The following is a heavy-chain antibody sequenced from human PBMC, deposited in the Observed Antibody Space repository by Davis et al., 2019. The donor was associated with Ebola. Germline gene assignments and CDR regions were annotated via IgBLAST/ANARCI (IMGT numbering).Heavy chain of an antibody. Sequence: MPSETLSLTCAVSGGSISSGGYSWSWIRQPPGKGLEWIGYIYHSGSTYYNPSLKSRVTISVDRSKNQFSLKLSSVTAAATAVYYCARGYYDGRGWFDPWGQGTLVTVSS. V-gene: IGHV4-30-2*01. CDR2: IYHSGST. D-gene: IGHD3-3*01. CDR1: GGSISSGGYS. CDR3: ARGYYDGRGWFDP. J-gene: IGHJ5*02.